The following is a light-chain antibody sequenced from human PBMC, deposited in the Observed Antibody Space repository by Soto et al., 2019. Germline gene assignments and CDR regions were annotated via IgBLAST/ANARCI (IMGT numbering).Light chain of an antibody. V-gene: IGLV2-14*01. Sequence: QSALTQPASVSGSPGQLITISCTGTSSDVGGYNYVSWYQQHPGKAPKLMIYDVSDRPSGVSSRFSGSKSGNTASLTISGLQAEDEADYYCSSYTSRSTLVFGGGTKLTVL. CDR3: SSYTSRSTLV. J-gene: IGLJ2*01. CDR2: DVS. CDR1: SSDVGGYNY.